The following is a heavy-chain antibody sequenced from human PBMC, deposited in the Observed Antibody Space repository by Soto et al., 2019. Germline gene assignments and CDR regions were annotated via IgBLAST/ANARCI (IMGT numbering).Heavy chain of an antibody. CDR2: IYYSGST. CDR3: ARVLAVAGTWWFDP. J-gene: IGHJ5*02. Sequence: NPSETLSLTCTVSGGSISSYYWSWIRQPPGKGLEWIGYIYYSGSTNYNPSLKSRVTISVDTSKNQFSLKLSSVTAADTAVYYCARVLAVAGTWWFDPWGQGTLVTVSS. CDR1: GGSISSYY. V-gene: IGHV4-59*01. D-gene: IGHD6-19*01.